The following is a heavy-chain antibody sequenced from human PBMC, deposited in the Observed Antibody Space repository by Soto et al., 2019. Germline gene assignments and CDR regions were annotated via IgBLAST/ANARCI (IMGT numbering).Heavy chain of an antibody. V-gene: IGHV4-34*01. J-gene: IGHJ4*02. D-gene: IGHD3-3*01. Sequence: TLPLTCAVVGGSFSGYDWSWIRQPRGKGLEWIGEINHSGSTNYNPSLKSRVTISVDTSKNQFSLKLSSVTAADTAVYYCARLVGFADFGSGYSRGYFDYWGQGTLVTVSS. CDR2: INHSGST. CDR3: ARLVGFADFGSGYSRGYFDY. CDR1: GGSFSGYD.